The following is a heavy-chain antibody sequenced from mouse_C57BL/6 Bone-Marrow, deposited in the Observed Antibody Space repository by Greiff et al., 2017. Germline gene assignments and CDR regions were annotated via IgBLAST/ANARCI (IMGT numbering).Heavy chain of an antibody. CDR1: GYTFTSYW. V-gene: IGHV1-64*01. CDR3: ARARTRGWFAY. Sequence: QVQLQQPGAELVKPGASVKLSCKASGYTFTSYWMHWVKQRPGQGLEWIGKIHPNSGSTNYNEKFKSKATLTVDKSSSTAYMQLSSLTSEDSAVYYCARARTRGWFAYWGQGTLVTVS. CDR2: IHPNSGST. J-gene: IGHJ3*01.